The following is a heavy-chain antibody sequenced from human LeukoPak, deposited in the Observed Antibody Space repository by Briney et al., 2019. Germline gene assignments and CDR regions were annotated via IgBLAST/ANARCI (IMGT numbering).Heavy chain of an antibody. CDR2: IYTSGST. Sequence: SETLSLTCTVSGGSISSYYWSWIRQPAGKGLEWIGRIYTSGSTNYNPSLKSRVTMSVDTSKNQFSLKLSSVTAADTAVYYCARGASSSSWYNWFDPWGQGTLVTVSS. D-gene: IGHD6-6*01. V-gene: IGHV4-4*07. CDR3: ARGASSSSWYNWFDP. CDR1: GGSISSYY. J-gene: IGHJ5*02.